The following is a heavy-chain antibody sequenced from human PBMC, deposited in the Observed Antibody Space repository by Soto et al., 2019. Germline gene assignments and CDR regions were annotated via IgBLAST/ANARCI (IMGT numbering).Heavy chain of an antibody. CDR1: GYTFTGYY. D-gene: IGHD3-3*01. Sequence: ASVKVSCQASGYTFTGYYMPWVRRARGQGLEWIGWINPNRGGTNYAQKFQGRVTMTWDTSISTAYMELSRLRSDDTAVYYCASSPGWSDYYSSLGYFDYWGQGTLVTVSS. CDR3: ASSPGWSDYYSSLGYFDY. J-gene: IGHJ4*02. CDR2: INPNRGGT. V-gene: IGHV1-2*02.